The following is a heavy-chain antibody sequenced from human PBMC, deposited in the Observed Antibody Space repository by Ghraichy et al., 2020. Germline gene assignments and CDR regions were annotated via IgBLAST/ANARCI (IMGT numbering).Heavy chain of an antibody. CDR2: ISGHSLYT. D-gene: IGHD3-22*01. Sequence: GSLRLSCAASGFTFSDYYMSWVRQAPGKGREWISYISGHSLYTNYADSVKGRFTISRDNAKKSLYLQMNSLRAEDTAVYYCARDVSDYDYFGLDVWGQGTTVTVSS. CDR3: ARDVSDYDYFGLDV. CDR1: GFTFSDYY. V-gene: IGHV3-11*06. J-gene: IGHJ6*02.